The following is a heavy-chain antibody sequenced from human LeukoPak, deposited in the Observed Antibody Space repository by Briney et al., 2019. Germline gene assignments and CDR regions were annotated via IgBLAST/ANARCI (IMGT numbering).Heavy chain of an antibody. V-gene: IGHV1-2*02. CDR3: ARDWSSGVVINGWFDP. Sequence: GASVKVSCKASGYTFTSYGISWVRQAPGQGLEWMGWINPNSGGTNYAQKFQGRVTMTRDTSISTAYMELSRLRSDDTAVYYCARDWSSGVVINGWFDPWGQGTLVTVSS. CDR2: INPNSGGT. D-gene: IGHD3-3*01. CDR1: GYTFTSYG. J-gene: IGHJ5*02.